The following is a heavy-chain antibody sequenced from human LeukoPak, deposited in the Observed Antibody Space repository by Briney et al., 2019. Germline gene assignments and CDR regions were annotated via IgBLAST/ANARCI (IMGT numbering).Heavy chain of an antibody. CDR2: ISVDGGDR. D-gene: IGHD1-14*01. J-gene: IGHJ5*02. CDR1: GFSFSTYP. Sequence: GGSLRLSCTASGFSFSTYPMHWVRQAPGKGPECVAVISVDGGDRFYGDSVTGRFLISRDNSKNILYLQMSGLRPDDTAVYYCARVGEPVGWFDPWGQGTLVTVSS. V-gene: IGHV3-30*15. CDR3: ARVGEPVGWFDP.